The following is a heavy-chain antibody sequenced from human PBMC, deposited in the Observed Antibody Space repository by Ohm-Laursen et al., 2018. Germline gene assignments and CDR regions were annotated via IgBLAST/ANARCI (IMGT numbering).Heavy chain of an antibody. Sequence: GTLSLTCTVSGGSISSYYWSWIRQPAGKGLEWIGRIYTSGSTNYNPSLESRVTISADTSKNQFSLKLNSVTAADTAVYYCASNNDSSGYYLGYWGQGTLVTVSS. D-gene: IGHD3-22*01. J-gene: IGHJ4*02. CDR1: GGSISSYY. CDR2: IYTSGST. CDR3: ASNNDSSGYYLGY. V-gene: IGHV4-4*07.